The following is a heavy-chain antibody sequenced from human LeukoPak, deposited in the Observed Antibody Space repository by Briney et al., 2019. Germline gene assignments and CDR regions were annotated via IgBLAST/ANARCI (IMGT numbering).Heavy chain of an antibody. Sequence: GASVKVSCKASGYTFTSYGISWVRQAPGQRLEWMGGISAYNGNTNYAQKLQGRVTMTTDTSTSTAYMELRSLRSDDTAVYYCARVEIGLRYFDWLLPIDYWGQGTLVTVSS. CDR2: ISAYNGNT. D-gene: IGHD3-9*01. CDR1: GYTFTSYG. J-gene: IGHJ4*02. CDR3: ARVEIGLRYFDWLLPIDY. V-gene: IGHV1-18*04.